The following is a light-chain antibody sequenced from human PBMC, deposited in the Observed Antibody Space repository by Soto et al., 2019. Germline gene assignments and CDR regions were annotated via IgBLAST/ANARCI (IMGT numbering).Light chain of an antibody. Sequence: DIQRTQFPSSLSASVGDRVTITCRASQGISNYLAWYQQRPGKIPKLLIYAASTLQSGVPSRFSGSGSGTDFTLTISSLQPEDVATYYCQKYNGAPRAFGQGTKVEIK. CDR3: QKYNGAPRA. CDR2: AAS. J-gene: IGKJ1*01. V-gene: IGKV1-27*01. CDR1: QGISNY.